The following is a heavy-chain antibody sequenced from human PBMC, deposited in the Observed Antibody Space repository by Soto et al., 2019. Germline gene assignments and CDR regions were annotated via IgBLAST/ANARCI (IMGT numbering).Heavy chain of an antibody. CDR2: IIPIFGTA. J-gene: IGHJ5*02. Sequence: SVKVSCTASGGTFSSYAISWVRQAPGQGLEWMGGIIPIFGTANYAQKFQGRVTITADESTSTAYMELSSLRSEDTAVYYCARVDTAMGGIDPWGQGTLVTVSS. CDR1: GGTFSSYA. V-gene: IGHV1-69*13. D-gene: IGHD5-18*01. CDR3: ARVDTAMGGIDP.